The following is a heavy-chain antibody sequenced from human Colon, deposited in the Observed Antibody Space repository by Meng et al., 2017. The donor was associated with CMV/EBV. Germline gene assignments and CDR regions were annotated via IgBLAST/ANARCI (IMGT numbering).Heavy chain of an antibody. Sequence: LSGAASGFTFRNYWMQWVRQAPGQGLVWVSRINPDGAGTNYADSVKGRFTISRDNAKNTVYLQMSSLGVDDTAVYYCVRDLRVSDSWGQGTLVTVSS. V-gene: IGHV3-74*01. CDR2: INPDGAGT. CDR3: VRDLRVSDS. CDR1: GFTFRNYW. D-gene: IGHD2-8*01. J-gene: IGHJ4*02.